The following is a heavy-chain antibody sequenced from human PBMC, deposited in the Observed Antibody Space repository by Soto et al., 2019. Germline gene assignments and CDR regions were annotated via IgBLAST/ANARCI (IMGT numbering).Heavy chain of an antibody. Sequence: ASVKVSCKASGYTFTGYYMHWVRQAPGQGLEWMGIINPSGGRTSYAQKFQGRVTMTRDTSTSTVYMELSSLRSEHTAVYYCARVPGAHYYDSSGADGYYYYYGMDVWGQGTTVTVSS. V-gene: IGHV1-46*01. CDR3: ARVPGAHYYDSSGADGYYYYYGMDV. CDR1: GYTFTGYY. D-gene: IGHD3-22*01. J-gene: IGHJ6*02. CDR2: INPSGGRT.